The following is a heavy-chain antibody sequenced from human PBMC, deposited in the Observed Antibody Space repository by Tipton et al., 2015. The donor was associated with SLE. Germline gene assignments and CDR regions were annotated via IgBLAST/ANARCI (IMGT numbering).Heavy chain of an antibody. CDR1: GYTFTGYY. Sequence: QLVQSGAEVKKPGASVKVSCKASGYTFTGYYMHWVRQAPGQGLEWMGWINPNSGGTNYAQKFQGRVTMTRDTSISTAYMELSRLRSDDTAVYYCARVGNSGSYRRAFDIWGQGTMVTVSS. D-gene: IGHD1-26*01. J-gene: IGHJ3*02. CDR2: INPNSGGT. CDR3: ARVGNSGSYRRAFDI. V-gene: IGHV1-2*02.